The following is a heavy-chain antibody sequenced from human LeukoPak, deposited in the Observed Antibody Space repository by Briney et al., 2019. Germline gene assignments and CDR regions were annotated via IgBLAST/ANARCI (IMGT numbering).Heavy chain of an antibody. J-gene: IGHJ4*02. CDR2: ISGSGGST. CDR1: GFTFSSFA. D-gene: IGHD6-19*01. Sequence: GGSLRLSCAASGFTFSSFAMSWVRQAPGKGLEWVSAISGSGGSTYYADSVKGRFTISRDNSKNTLYLQMNSLRAEDTAVYYCAKDASVGLKIMYSSGWFWGQGTLVTVSS. CDR3: AKDASVGLKIMYSSGWF. V-gene: IGHV3-23*01.